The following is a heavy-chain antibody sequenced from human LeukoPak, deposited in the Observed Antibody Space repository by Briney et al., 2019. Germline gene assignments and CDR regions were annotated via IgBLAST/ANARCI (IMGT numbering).Heavy chain of an antibody. J-gene: IGHJ4*02. V-gene: IGHV4-39*01. CDR2: IYYSGST. CDR1: GGSISSSSYY. D-gene: IGHD5-18*01. CDR3: ARGYSYNYDY. Sequence: SETLSLTCTVSGGSISSSSYYWGWIRQPPGKGLEWIGSIYYSGSTYYNPSLKSRVTISVDTSKNQFSLQLNSVTPEDTAVYYCARGYSYNYDYWGQGTLVTVSS.